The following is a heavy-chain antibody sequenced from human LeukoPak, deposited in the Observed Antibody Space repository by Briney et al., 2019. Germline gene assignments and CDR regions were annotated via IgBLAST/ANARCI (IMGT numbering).Heavy chain of an antibody. CDR1: RGSLSSGSYY. V-gene: IGHV4-61*02. Sequence: SQTLSLTCTVSRGSLSSGSYYWSWIRQPAGKGLEWIGRIYTSGSTNYNPSLKSRVTISVDTSKNQFSLKLSSVTAADTAVYYCARDGGGGYPIDYWGQGTLVTVSS. J-gene: IGHJ4*02. CDR2: IYTSGST. D-gene: IGHD1-26*01. CDR3: ARDGGGGYPIDY.